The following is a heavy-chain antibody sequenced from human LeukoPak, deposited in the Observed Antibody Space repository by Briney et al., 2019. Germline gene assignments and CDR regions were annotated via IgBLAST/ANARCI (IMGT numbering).Heavy chain of an antibody. V-gene: IGHV3-33*06. D-gene: IGHD1-7*01. CDR2: IWYDGSNK. CDR1: GFTFSSYG. CDR3: AKDSPELELTPPFDY. Sequence: GGSLRLSCAASGFTFSSYGMQWVRQAPGKGLEWVAVIWYDGSNKYYADSVKGRFTISRDNSKNTLYLQMNSLRAEDTAVYYCAKDSPELELTPPFDYWGQGTLVTVSS. J-gene: IGHJ4*02.